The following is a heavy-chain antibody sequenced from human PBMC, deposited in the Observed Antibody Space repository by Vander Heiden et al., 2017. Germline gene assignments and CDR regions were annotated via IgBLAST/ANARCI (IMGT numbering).Heavy chain of an antibody. J-gene: IGHJ2*01. CDR1: GASISRGKYY. V-gene: IGHV4-39*01. CDR2: IYYTGST. D-gene: IGHD3-10*01. Sequence: QLQLQESGPGLVKPSETLSLTCTVCGASISRGKYYWDWFRQPPGKGLEWIGNIYYTGSTYYNPSLKSRVTISVDTSKNQFSLKLSSVTAADTAVYYCARQRGISMVRGVITAHWYFDLWGRGTLVTVPS. CDR3: ARQRGISMVRGVITAHWYFDL.